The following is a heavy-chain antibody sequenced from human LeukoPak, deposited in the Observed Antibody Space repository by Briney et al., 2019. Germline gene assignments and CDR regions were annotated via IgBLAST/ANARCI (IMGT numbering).Heavy chain of an antibody. J-gene: IGHJ5*02. D-gene: IGHD5-18*01. Sequence: ASVKVSCKASGYTFTSYDINWVRQATGQGLEWMGWMNPNSGNTGYAQKFQGRVTMTRNTSISTAYMELSSLRAEDTAVYYCAKTWIQPRSWFDPWGQGTLVTVSS. CDR1: GYTFTSYD. V-gene: IGHV1-8*01. CDR2: MNPNSGNT. CDR3: AKTWIQPRSWFDP.